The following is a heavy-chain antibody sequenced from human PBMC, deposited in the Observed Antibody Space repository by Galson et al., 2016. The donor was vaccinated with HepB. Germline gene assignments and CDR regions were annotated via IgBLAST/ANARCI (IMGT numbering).Heavy chain of an antibody. CDR1: GGFISGYY. CDR3: ARVNFWSGSAQAFDI. CDR2: VFYNGNS. Sequence: ETLSLTCTVSGGFISGYYWSLIRQPPGRGLEWIGHVFYNGNSKYNPSLKSRVTMSVDTSKNQFSLKMSSVTAADTAVYYCARVNFWSGSAQAFDIWGQGTMVTVSS. J-gene: IGHJ3*02. D-gene: IGHD3-3*01. V-gene: IGHV4-59*01.